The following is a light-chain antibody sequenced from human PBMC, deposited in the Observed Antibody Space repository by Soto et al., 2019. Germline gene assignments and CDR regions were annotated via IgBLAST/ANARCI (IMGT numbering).Light chain of an antibody. CDR3: QQSYTTPPA. V-gene: IGKV1-39*01. CDR2: AAS. CDR1: QSISSY. J-gene: IGKJ1*01. Sequence: DIQMAQSPSSLSASVGDRVTITCRASQSISSYLNWYQQKPGKAPKLLIYAASSLQSGVPSRFSGSGSWTDYTLTVSSLKREDFATYYCQQSYTTPPAFGQGTKVEIK.